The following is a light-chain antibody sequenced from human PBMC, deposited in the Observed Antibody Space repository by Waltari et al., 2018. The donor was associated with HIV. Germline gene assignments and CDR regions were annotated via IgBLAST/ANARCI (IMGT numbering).Light chain of an antibody. J-gene: IGKJ4*01. CDR1: QGISTS. CDR3: QQTADFPLT. Sequence: IQMTQSPSSLSASVGDRVTMTCRATQGISTSVARYQQKPGEAPHLVIFRASGLQSGVPSRFSGSGSGTEFTLTIQDLQPEDSATYYCQQTADFPLTFGGGTKVEI. V-gene: IGKV1-12*01. CDR2: RAS.